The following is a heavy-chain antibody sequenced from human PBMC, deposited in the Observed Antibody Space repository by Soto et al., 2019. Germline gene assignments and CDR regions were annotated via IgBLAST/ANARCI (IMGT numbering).Heavy chain of an antibody. Sequence: QVQLVQSGAEVKNPGASVKVSCKASGYTFTRYGIGWARQAPGQGLEWMGWINTYNGNTNYAQNVQGRVTLTTDTSTSTGYMELKILRYNDTAINYCAMVDVYVTPSPQDVWGQGTTIIVSS. V-gene: IGHV1-18*01. CDR3: AMVDVYVTPSPQDV. CDR1: GYTFTRYG. J-gene: IGHJ6*02. CDR2: INTYNGNT. D-gene: IGHD3-16*01.